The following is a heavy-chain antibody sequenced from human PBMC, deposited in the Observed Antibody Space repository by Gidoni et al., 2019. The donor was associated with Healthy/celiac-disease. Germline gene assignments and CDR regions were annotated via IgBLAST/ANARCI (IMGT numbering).Heavy chain of an antibody. J-gene: IGHJ6*02. D-gene: IGHD1-26*01. CDR1: GYTFTGYY. Sequence: QVQLVQSGAEVKKPGASVKVSCKASGYTFTGYYMHWVRQAPGQGLEWMGWINPNSGGTNDAQKFQGRVTMTRDTSISTAYMELSRLRSDDTAVYYCARDPRGAETNYYYYGMDVWGQGTTVTVSS. CDR2: INPNSGGT. V-gene: IGHV1-2*02. CDR3: ARDPRGAETNYYYYGMDV.